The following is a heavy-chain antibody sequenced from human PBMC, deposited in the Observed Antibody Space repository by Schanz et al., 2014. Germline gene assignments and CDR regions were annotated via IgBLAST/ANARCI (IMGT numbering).Heavy chain of an antibody. Sequence: QVQLVQSGAEVKKPGSSMKVSCKASGGTFNSYTINWVRQAPGQGLEWMGRIVPIAGITNYAQRFQGRVTITADKSSDTAYMELSSLRYEDTALYYCARGTMPGTFDIWGQGTMVTVSS. V-gene: IGHV1-69*02. CDR3: ARGTMPGTFDI. CDR2: IVPIAGIT. J-gene: IGHJ3*02. D-gene: IGHD2-2*01. CDR1: GGTFNSYT.